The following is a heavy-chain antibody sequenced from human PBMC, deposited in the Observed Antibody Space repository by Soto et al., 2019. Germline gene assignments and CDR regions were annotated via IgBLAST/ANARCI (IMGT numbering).Heavy chain of an antibody. CDR1: GFPFSTYW. CDR3: AREVFGWFGEFRPRDDY. V-gene: IGHV3-7*01. Sequence: GGSLRLSCAASGFPFSTYWMTWVRQGPGKGLEWVANIKQDGGEKYYVDSVKGRFTISRDNAKNSLYLQMDSLGAEDTAMYYCAREVFGWFGEFRPRDDYWGQGTLVTVSS. J-gene: IGHJ4*02. CDR2: IKQDGGEK. D-gene: IGHD3-10*01.